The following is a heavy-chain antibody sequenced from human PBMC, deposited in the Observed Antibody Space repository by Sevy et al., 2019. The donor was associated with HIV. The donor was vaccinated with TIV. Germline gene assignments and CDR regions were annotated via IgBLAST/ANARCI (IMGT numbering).Heavy chain of an antibody. D-gene: IGHD3-22*01. J-gene: IGHJ3*02. Sequence: SETLSLTCTVSGGSISSYYWSWIRQPPGKGLEWIGYIYYSGSTNYNPSLKSRVTISVDTSKNQFSLKLSSVTAADTXVYYCARTHYYDSSGXYMLGRAFDIWGQGTMVTVSS. CDR3: ARTHYYDSSGXYMLGRAFDI. CDR1: GGSISSYY. CDR2: IYYSGST. V-gene: IGHV4-59*13.